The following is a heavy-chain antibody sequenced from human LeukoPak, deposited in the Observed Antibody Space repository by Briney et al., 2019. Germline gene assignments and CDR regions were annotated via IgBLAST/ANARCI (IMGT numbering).Heavy chain of an antibody. V-gene: IGHV4-4*07. Sequence: SETLSLTCNVSGVSISNYYWSWLRQPAGKGLEWIGRFYASGTTYYNPSLRTRVTLSIDTSKNHFSLKLSSVTAADTAVYYCARTHCGGGSCDKFDPWGQGTLVTVSS. CDR2: FYASGTT. D-gene: IGHD2-21*01. J-gene: IGHJ5*02. CDR1: GVSISNYY. CDR3: ARTHCGGGSCDKFDP.